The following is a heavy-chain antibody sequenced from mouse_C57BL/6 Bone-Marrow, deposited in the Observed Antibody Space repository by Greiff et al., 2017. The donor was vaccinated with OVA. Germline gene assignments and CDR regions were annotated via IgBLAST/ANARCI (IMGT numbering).Heavy chain of an antibody. CDR3: ARLYGNYRSWYFDV. J-gene: IGHJ1*03. CDR1: GYTFTSYW. D-gene: IGHD2-10*02. Sequence: QVQLQQSGAELAKPGASVKLSCKASGYTFTSYWMHWVKQRPGQGLEWIGYINPSSGYTKYNQKFKDKATLTAGKSSSTAYMQLSSLTYEDSAVYYCARLYGNYRSWYFDVWGTGTTVTVSS. V-gene: IGHV1-7*01. CDR2: INPSSGYT.